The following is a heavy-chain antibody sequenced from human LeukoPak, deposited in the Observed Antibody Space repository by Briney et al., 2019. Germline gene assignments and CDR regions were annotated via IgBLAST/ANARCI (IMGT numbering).Heavy chain of an antibody. D-gene: IGHD5-12*01. CDR2: IYSDNT. Sequence: QTGGSLRLSCTVSGFTVSSNSMSWVRQAPGKGLEWVSFIYSDNTHYSDSVKGRFTISRDNSKNTLYLQMNSLRAEDTAVYYCARDPGSGYEEHFDYWGQGTLVTVSS. V-gene: IGHV3-53*01. CDR3: ARDPGSGYEEHFDY. CDR1: GFTVSSNS. J-gene: IGHJ4*02.